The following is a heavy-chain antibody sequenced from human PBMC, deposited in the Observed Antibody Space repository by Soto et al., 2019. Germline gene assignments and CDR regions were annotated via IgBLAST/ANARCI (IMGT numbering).Heavy chain of an antibody. D-gene: IGHD3-22*01. CDR2: IYHSGST. CDR3: ARCYYDSSGYYYTQDY. Sequence: SETLSLTCAVSGYSISSGYYWGWIRQPPGKGLEWIGSIYHSGSTYYNPSLKSRVTISVDTSKNQFSLKLSSVTAADTAVYYCARCYYDSSGYYYTQDYWGQGTLVTVSS. J-gene: IGHJ4*02. V-gene: IGHV4-38-2*01. CDR1: GYSISSGYY.